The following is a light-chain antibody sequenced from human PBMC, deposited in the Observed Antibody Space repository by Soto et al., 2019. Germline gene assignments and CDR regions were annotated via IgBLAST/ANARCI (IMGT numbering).Light chain of an antibody. V-gene: IGLV2-14*01. Sequence: QSALTQPASVSGSPGQSITISCTGTSSDVGGYNYVSWYQQPGKAPKLMIYEVSNRPSGISNRFSGSKSGNTASLTISGLQAEDEADYYCSSYTGSSTLNVFGTGTKLTVL. CDR2: EVS. CDR3: SSYTGSSTLNV. CDR1: SSDVGGYNY. J-gene: IGLJ1*01.